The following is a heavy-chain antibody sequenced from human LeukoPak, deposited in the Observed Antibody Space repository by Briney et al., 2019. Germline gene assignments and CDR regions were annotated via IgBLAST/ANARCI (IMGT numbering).Heavy chain of an antibody. Sequence: PSETLSLTCTVSGGSTSSYYWSWIRQPAGKGLEWIGRIYTSGSTNYNPSLKSRVTMSVDTSKNQFSLKLSSVTAADTAVYYCASSGYTHYDAFDIWGQGTMVTVSS. CDR2: IYTSGST. CDR3: ASSGYTHYDAFDI. CDR1: GGSTSSYY. V-gene: IGHV4-4*07. D-gene: IGHD3-22*01. J-gene: IGHJ3*02.